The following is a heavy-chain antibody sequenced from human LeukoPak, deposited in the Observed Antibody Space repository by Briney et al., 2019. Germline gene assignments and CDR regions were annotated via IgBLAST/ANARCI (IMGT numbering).Heavy chain of an antibody. D-gene: IGHD5-24*01. CDR2: VSGSGGST. J-gene: IGHJ4*02. CDR1: GFTFSSYA. Sequence: PGGSLRLSCAASGFTFSSYAMSWLRPAQGKGLEWVSAVSGSGGSTYYADSVKGRFTISRDNSKNTLYLQMNSLRAEDTAVYYCAKDANSGMATTLDFDYWGQGTLVTVSS. V-gene: IGHV3-23*01. CDR3: AKDANSGMATTLDFDY.